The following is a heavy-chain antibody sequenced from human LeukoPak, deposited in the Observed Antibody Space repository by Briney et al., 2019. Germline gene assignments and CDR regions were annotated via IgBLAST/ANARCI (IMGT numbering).Heavy chain of an antibody. J-gene: IGHJ6*04. D-gene: IGHD3-10*01. CDR2: IYYSGST. Sequence: SETLSLTCTVSGYSISTGYYWDWIRQPPGKGLEWIGYIYYSGSTNYNPSLKSRVTISVDTSKNQFSLKLSSVTAADTAVYYCAAHYGSGSSDVWGKGTTVTVSS. CDR1: GYSISTGYY. V-gene: IGHV4-61*01. CDR3: AAHYGSGSSDV.